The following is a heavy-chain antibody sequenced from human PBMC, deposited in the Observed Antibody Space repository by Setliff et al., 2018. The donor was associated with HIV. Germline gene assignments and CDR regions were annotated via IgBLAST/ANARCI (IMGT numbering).Heavy chain of an antibody. V-gene: IGHV3-20*04. D-gene: IGHD1-7*01. CDR1: GFTFKNHV. Sequence: GGSLRLSCAASGFTFKNHVLTWVRQAPGKGLEWVSIISWDGGNTYYADSVKGRFTISRDNAKNSLYLQMNSLRAEDTAVYYCARDQGNYVPLGYYYYMDVWGKGTTVTVSS. CDR2: ISWDGGNT. J-gene: IGHJ6*03. CDR3: ARDQGNYVPLGYYYYMDV.